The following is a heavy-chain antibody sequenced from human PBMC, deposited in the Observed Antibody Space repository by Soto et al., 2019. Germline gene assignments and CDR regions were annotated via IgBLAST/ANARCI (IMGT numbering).Heavy chain of an antibody. D-gene: IGHD2-15*01. CDR1: GFTFSSYA. V-gene: IGHV3-23*01. CDR2: ISSSGGST. Sequence: EVQLLESGGGLVQPGGSLRLSCAASGFTFSSYAMSWVRQAPGKGLEWVSTISSSGGSTHYADSVKRRFTNSRDNSKNTLYLQMDSLRAEDAAVYYCAKFYGGRAAHTDTLDPWGQGTLVTVSS. CDR3: AKFYGGRAAHTDTLDP. J-gene: IGHJ5*02.